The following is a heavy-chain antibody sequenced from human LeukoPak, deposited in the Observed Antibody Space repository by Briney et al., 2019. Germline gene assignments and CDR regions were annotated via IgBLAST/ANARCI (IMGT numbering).Heavy chain of an antibody. CDR2: INHSGST. Sequence: MPSETLSLTCAVYGGSFSGYYWSWIRQTPGKGLEWIGEINHSGSTKYDPSLKSRVTISVDTSKNQFSLKLSSVTAADTAVYYCARQAVRGRRFDPWGQGTLVIVSS. CDR1: GGSFSGYY. CDR3: ARQAVRGRRFDP. J-gene: IGHJ5*02. D-gene: IGHD3-10*01. V-gene: IGHV4-34*01.